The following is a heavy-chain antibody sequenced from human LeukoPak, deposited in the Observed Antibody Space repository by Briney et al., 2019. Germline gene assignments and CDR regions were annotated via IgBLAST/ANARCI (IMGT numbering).Heavy chain of an antibody. CDR1: GYTFTSYG. V-gene: IGHV1-18*01. J-gene: IGHJ5*02. CDR2: ISAYNGNT. CDR3: ARGIEYCSSTSCRNWFDP. D-gene: IGHD2-2*01. Sequence: GASVKVSCKASGYTFTSYGISWARQAPGQGLEWMGWISAYNGNTNYAQKLQGRVTMTTDTSTSTAYMELRSLRSDDTAVYYCARGIEYCSSTSCRNWFDPWGQGTLVTVSS.